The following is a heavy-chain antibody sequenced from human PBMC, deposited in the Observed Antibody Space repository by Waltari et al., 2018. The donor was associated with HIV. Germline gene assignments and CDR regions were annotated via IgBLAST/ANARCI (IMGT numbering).Heavy chain of an antibody. D-gene: IGHD1-26*01. CDR2: IYPGDSDT. J-gene: IGHJ5*02. Sequence: EVQLVQSGAEVKKPGEPRKISCKGSGYSFTSSWIGWVRPTPVKGLEWMGIIYPGDSDTRYSPSFQGQVTISADKSISTAYLQWSSLKASDTAMYYCARGSSGGSYFILTPFDPWGQGTLVTVSS. CDR1: GYSFTSSW. CDR3: ARGSSGGSYFILTPFDP. V-gene: IGHV5-51*03.